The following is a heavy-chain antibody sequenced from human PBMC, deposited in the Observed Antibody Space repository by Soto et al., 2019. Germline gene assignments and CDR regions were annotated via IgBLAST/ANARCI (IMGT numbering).Heavy chain of an antibody. V-gene: IGHV3-23*01. CDR1: GFTFSSYA. J-gene: IGHJ4*02. Sequence: EVQLLESGGGLVQPGGSLRLSCAASGFTFSSYAMSWVRQAPGKGLEWVSAISGSGGSTYYADSVKGRFTISRDNSKHTLYLQMTSLRAEDTAVYYCAKDKTTVVNLDYWGQGTLVTVSS. CDR3: AKDKTTVVNLDY. CDR2: ISGSGGST. D-gene: IGHD4-17*01.